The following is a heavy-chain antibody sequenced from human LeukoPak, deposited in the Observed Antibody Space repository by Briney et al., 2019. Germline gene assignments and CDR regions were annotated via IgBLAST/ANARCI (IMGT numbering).Heavy chain of an antibody. V-gene: IGHV1-2*02. CDR2: IKPNSGDT. D-gene: IGHD2-2*01. CDR1: GFTLTGYY. Sequence: ASVKVSCKASGFTLTGYYMHWVRQDPRQGLQWMGWIKPNSGDTDYAQKFQGRVTMTRDTSISTVYMELSSLRSDDTAVYYCARADSVPAGDYHYWYMDVWGKGTTVTVCS. J-gene: IGHJ6*03. CDR3: ARADSVPAGDYHYWYMDV.